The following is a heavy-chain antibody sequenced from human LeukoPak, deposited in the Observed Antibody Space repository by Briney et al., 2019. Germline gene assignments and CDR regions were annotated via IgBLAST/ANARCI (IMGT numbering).Heavy chain of an antibody. Sequence: GGSLRLSCAASGFTFSSYGMHWVRQAPGKGLEWVAVISYDGGNKYYADSVKGRFTISRDNSKNTLYLQMNSLRAEDTAVYYCAKNYDSSGYYSYFDYWGQGTLVTVSS. D-gene: IGHD3-22*01. J-gene: IGHJ4*02. CDR3: AKNYDSSGYYSYFDY. V-gene: IGHV3-30*18. CDR1: GFTFSSYG. CDR2: ISYDGGNK.